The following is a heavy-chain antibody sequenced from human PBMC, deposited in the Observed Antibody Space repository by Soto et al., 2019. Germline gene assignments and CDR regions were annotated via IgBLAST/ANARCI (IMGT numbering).Heavy chain of an antibody. CDR3: ARETRNAFDI. J-gene: IGHJ3*02. Sequence: GGSLSLSCPASGFTVSSNYMSWVRQAPGKGLEWVSVIYSGGSTYYADSVKGRFTISRHNSKSTLYLQMNSLRAEDTAVYYCARETRNAFDIWGQGTMVTVSS. D-gene: IGHD6-6*01. CDR1: GFTVSSNY. CDR2: IYSGGST. V-gene: IGHV3-53*04.